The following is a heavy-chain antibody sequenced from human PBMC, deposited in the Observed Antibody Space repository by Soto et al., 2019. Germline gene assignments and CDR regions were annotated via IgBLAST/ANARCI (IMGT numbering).Heavy chain of an antibody. V-gene: IGHV4-30-2*01. CDR2: IYHSGST. CDR1: GGSISSRGYS. J-gene: IGHJ4*02. D-gene: IGHD5-18*01. CDR3: ARDHPHSYGVYYFDY. Sequence: PSETLSLTCAVSGGSISSRGYSWSWIRQPPGKGLEWIGYIYHSGSTYYNPSLKSRVTISVDRSKNQFSLKVNSVTAADTAVYYCARDHPHSYGVYYFDYWGQGTPVTVSS.